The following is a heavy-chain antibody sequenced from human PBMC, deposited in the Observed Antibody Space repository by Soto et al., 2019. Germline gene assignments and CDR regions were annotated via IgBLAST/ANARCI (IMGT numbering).Heavy chain of an antibody. CDR1: GFSLSTSGVG. CDR2: IYWDDDK. V-gene: IGHV2-5*02. J-gene: IGHJ4*02. D-gene: IGHD4-17*01. Sequence: QITLKESGPTLVKPTQTLTLTCTFSGFSLSTSGVGVGWIRQPPGKALEWLALIYWDDDKRYSPSLKSRLTITQDTSKTQVLRTMTNMDPVDTAAYYCAHRQRTVYFDYWGQGTLVTVSS. CDR3: AHRQRTVYFDY.